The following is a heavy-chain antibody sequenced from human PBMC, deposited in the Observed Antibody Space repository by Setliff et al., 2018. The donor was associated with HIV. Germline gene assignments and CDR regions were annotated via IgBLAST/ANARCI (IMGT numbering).Heavy chain of an antibody. CDR1: GGTFSSYG. D-gene: IGHD2-2*01. CDR3: ARDFGGYCSSMSCPGLFDP. CDR2: IIPILGIA. J-gene: IGHJ5*02. Sequence: SVKVSCKTSGGTFSSYGISWVRQAPGQGLEWMGGIIPILGIANYAQKFQGRVTITADKSTSTAYMELSSLRSEDTAVYYCARDFGGYCSSMSCPGLFDPWGQGTLVTSPQ. V-gene: IGHV1-69*10.